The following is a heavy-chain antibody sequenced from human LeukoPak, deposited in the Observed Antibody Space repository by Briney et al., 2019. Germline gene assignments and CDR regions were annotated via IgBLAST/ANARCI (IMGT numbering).Heavy chain of an antibody. D-gene: IGHD3-22*01. CDR2: ISSSSSYM. CDR3: ARDLDSSGYTDY. J-gene: IGHJ4*02. Sequence: GGSLRLSCVASGFIFSSYNMNWVRQVPGKGLEWVSFISSSSSYMYYADSVKGRFIISRDNAKNSLYLQMNSLRVEDTAVYYCARDLDSSGYTDYWGQGTLGTVSS. CDR1: GFIFSSYN. V-gene: IGHV3-21*01.